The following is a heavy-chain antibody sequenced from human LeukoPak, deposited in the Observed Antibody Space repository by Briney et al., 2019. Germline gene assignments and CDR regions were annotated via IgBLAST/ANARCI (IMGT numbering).Heavy chain of an antibody. CDR1: GFTFSSYV. Sequence: GGSLRLSCAASGFTFSSYVMHWVRQAPGKGLEWVAVISYDGSNKYYADSVKGRFTISRDNSKNTLYLQMNSLRAEDTAAYYCAKEERSSWPRLSYYYYYYMDVWGKGTTVTVSS. V-gene: IGHV3-30*18. CDR2: ISYDGSNK. J-gene: IGHJ6*03. D-gene: IGHD6-13*01. CDR3: AKEERSSWPRLSYYYYYYMDV.